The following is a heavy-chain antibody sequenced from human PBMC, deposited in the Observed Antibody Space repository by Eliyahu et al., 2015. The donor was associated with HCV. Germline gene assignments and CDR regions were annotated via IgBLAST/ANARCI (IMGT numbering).Heavy chain of an antibody. CDR3: AREKGMRRWLQPHYFDS. D-gene: IGHD5-24*01. V-gene: IGHV4-34*01. CDR1: XGSFXGYY. CDR2: IDHXGGT. J-gene: IGHJ4*02. Sequence: QVQLQQWGAGLLKPSETLSLTCAVYXGSFXGYYWSWXRQPPGKGLEWIGEIDHXGGTNYNPXLKXRVTISVDTSKNQFSLKLGSVTAADTAVYYCAREKGMRRWLQPHYFDSWGQGTLVTVSS.